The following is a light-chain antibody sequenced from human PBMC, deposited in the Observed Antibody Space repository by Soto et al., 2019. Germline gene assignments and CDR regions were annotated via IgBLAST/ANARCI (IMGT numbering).Light chain of an antibody. Sequence: QSVITQPPSVSAAPGQKVTISCSGSSSNIGNNYVSWYQQLPGTAPKLLIYDNNKRPSGIPDRFSGFKSGTSATLGITGLQTGDEADYYCGTWDNGLSGLYVFGTGTKV. CDR1: SSNIGNNY. CDR2: DNN. V-gene: IGLV1-51*01. CDR3: GTWDNGLSGLYV. J-gene: IGLJ1*01.